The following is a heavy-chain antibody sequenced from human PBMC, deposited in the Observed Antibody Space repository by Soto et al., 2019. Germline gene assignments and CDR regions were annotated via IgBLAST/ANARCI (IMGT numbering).Heavy chain of an antibody. V-gene: IGHV3-23*01. CDR3: ARWSYLDY. CDR1: GFTFSSYA. CDR2: ISGSGGST. J-gene: IGHJ4*02. D-gene: IGHD3-3*01. Sequence: VGSLRLSCAASGFTFSSYAMSWVRQAPGKGLEWVSAISGSGGSTYYADSVKGRFTISRDNSQSTLYLQMNSLRADDTSMYYCARWSYLDYWGQGTRVTVSS.